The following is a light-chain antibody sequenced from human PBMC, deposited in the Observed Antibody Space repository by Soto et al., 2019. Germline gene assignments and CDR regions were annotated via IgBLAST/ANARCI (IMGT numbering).Light chain of an antibody. CDR2: ETD. CDR1: SSNIANNY. V-gene: IGLV1-51*02. J-gene: IGLJ3*02. CDR3: GTWDSSLRALV. Sequence: QAVVTQPPSVSAAPGQKVTISCSGSSSNIANNYVSWYQQFPGTAPKLLIYETDKRLSGIPDRFSGSKSGTSATLGITGLQTGDEADYYCGTWDSSLRALVLGGGTQLTVL.